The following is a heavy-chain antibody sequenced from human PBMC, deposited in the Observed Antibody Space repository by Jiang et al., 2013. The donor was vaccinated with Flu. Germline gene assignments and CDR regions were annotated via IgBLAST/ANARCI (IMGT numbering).Heavy chain of an antibody. CDR2: ISYDGSNK. CDR3: AKGVRGFGEFSYFDY. V-gene: IGHV3-30*18. D-gene: IGHD3-10*01. J-gene: IGHJ4*02. CDR1: GFTFSSYG. Sequence: QLLESGGGLVQPGRSLRLSCAASGFTFSSYGMHWVRQAPGKGLEWVAVISYDGSNKYYADSVKGRFTISRDNSKNTLYLQMNSLRAEDTAVYYCAKGVRGFGEFSYFDYWGQGTLVTVSS.